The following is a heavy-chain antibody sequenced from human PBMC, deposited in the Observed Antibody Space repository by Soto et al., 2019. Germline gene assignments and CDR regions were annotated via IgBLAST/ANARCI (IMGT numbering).Heavy chain of an antibody. V-gene: IGHV5-10-1*01. CDR1: GYSFTSYW. Sequence: GESLKISCKGSGYSFTSYWISWVRQMPGKGLEWMGRIDPSDSYTNYSPSFQGHVPISADKSISTAYLQWSSLKASDTAMYYCARPKTGYSYGDAFDIWGQGTMVTVSS. CDR2: IDPSDSYT. J-gene: IGHJ3*02. CDR3: ARPKTGYSYGDAFDI. D-gene: IGHD5-18*01.